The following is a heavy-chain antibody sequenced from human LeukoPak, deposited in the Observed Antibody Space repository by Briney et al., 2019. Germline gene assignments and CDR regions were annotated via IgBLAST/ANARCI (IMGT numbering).Heavy chain of an antibody. CDR3: ARRDYGDYAHQYYFDY. D-gene: IGHD4-17*01. CDR2: IIPIFGTA. V-gene: IGHV1-69*13. CDR1: GGTFNSYA. Sequence: SVKVSCKASGGTFNSYAISWVRQAPGQGLEWMGGIIPIFGTANYAQKFQGRVTITADESTSTAYMELSSLRSEDTAVYYCARRDYGDYAHQYYFDYWGQGTLVTVSS. J-gene: IGHJ4*02.